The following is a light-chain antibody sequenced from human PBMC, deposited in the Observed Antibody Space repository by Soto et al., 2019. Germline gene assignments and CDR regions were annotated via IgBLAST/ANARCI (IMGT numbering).Light chain of an antibody. V-gene: IGKV1-5*03. CDR2: KAS. CDR1: QRTNNW. J-gene: IGKJ2*01. Sequence: DIQMTQSPSTLSASVGDRVTITCRASQRTNNWLAWYQQKPGKAPKLLIYKASNLDAGVPSRFSGGGSGTEFTLTISSLQPDDFATYYCQQYDSFPYTFGQGTKLEIK. CDR3: QQYDSFPYT.